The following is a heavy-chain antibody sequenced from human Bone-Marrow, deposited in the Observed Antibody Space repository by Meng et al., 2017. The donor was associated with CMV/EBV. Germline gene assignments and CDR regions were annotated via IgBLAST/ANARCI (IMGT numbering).Heavy chain of an antibody. J-gene: IGHJ4*01. CDR2: INPNSGGT. Sequence: ASVKVSCKASGYTFTGYYMHWVRQAPGQGLEWMGWINPNSGGTNYAQKFQGRVTMTRDTSISTAYMELSRLRSDDTAVYYCARDPFWSGYYSIDYWGHGTLVTVSS. CDR1: GYTFTGYY. V-gene: IGHV1-2*02. D-gene: IGHD3-3*01. CDR3: ARDPFWSGYYSIDY.